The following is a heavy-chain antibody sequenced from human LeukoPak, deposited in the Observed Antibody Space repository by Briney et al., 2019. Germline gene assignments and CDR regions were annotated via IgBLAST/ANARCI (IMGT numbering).Heavy chain of an antibody. J-gene: IGHJ4*02. CDR3: ARRGIQLWPHDDY. CDR2: ISSSGSTI. V-gene: IGHV3-48*03. Sequence: GGSLRLSCTVSGFTFSGYEMNWVRQAPGKGLEWVSYISSSGSTIFYADSVKGRFTISRDNAKNSLYLQMNSLRAEDTAVCYCARRGIQLWPHDDYWGQGTLVTVSS. D-gene: IGHD5-18*01. CDR1: GFTFSGYE.